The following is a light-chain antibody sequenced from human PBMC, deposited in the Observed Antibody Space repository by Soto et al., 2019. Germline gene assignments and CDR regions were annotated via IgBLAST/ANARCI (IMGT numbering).Light chain of an antibody. CDR2: GHV. Sequence: QSVLTQPPSASGPPGQRVTISCSGSSSTIGSNAVDWYQQLPGTAPKLLIYGHVQRPLGVPDRFSASRSGTSASLAISGLQPGDEGIYYCAVWGDKLDGPGVFGGGTKLTVL. CDR3: AVWGDKLDGPGV. J-gene: IGLJ3*02. V-gene: IGLV1-44*01. CDR1: SSTIGSNA.